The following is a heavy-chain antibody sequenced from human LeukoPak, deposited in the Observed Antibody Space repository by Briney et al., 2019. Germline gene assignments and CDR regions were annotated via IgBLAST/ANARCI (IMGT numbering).Heavy chain of an antibody. CDR3: ARDQGGATLYYYYYMDV. D-gene: IGHD1-26*01. V-gene: IGHV3-30*01. CDR1: GFTFSSYA. J-gene: IGHJ6*03. Sequence: PGGSLRLSCAASGFTFSSYAMHWVRQAPGKGLEWVAVISYDGSNKYYADSVKGRFTISRDNSKNTLYLQMNSLRAEDTAVYYCARDQGGATLYYYYYMDVWGKGTTVTVSS. CDR2: ISYDGSNK.